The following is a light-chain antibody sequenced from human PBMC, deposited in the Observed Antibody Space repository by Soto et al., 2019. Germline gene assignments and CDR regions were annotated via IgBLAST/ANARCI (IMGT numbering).Light chain of an antibody. V-gene: IGLV1-44*01. CDR1: SSNIGSNT. CDR2: SNN. CDR3: AAWDDSLNGLYV. J-gene: IGLJ2*01. Sequence: QSVLTRPPSASGTPGQRVTISCSGSSSNIGSNTVNWYQQLPGTAPKLLIYSNNQRPSGVPDRFSGSKSGTSASLAISGLQSEDEADYYCAAWDDSLNGLYVFGGGTKLTVL.